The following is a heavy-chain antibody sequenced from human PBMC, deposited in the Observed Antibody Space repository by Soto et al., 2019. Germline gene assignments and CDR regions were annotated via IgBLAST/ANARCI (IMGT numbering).Heavy chain of an antibody. V-gene: IGHV3-72*01. CDR1: GFSFSDHY. D-gene: IGHD1-26*01. J-gene: IGHJ4*02. CDR3: ARTIIYSAPHYFDY. CDR2: IRNKANSYTT. Sequence: EVQLVESGGGLVQPGGSLRLSCAASGFSFSDHYMEWVRQAPGKGLEWVGRIRNKANSYTTQYAAAVRGRLNLSRDDSKISLFLQMNSLKTEDTAIYYCARTIIYSAPHYFDYSGQGTLVTVSS.